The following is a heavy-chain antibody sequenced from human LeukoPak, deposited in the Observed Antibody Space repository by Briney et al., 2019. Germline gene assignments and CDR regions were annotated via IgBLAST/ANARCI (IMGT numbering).Heavy chain of an antibody. CDR3: VRGTPTPGMDY. J-gene: IGHJ4*02. V-gene: IGHV7-4-1*02. D-gene: IGHD3-10*01. CDR1: GYTFTSYY. Sequence: ASVKVSCKASGYTFTSYYMHWVRQAPGQGLEWMGNIDTTTENPRYAQDFTGRFVFSLDASVSTAYLQITSLKADDTAAYYCVRGTPTPGMDYWGQGTQVTVSS. CDR2: IDTTTENP.